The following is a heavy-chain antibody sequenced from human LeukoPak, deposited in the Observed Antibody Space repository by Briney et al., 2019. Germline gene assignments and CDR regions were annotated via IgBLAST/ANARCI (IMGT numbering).Heavy chain of an antibody. CDR1: GGSISSGGYS. Sequence: SETLSLTCAVSGGSISSGGYSWSWIRQSPGKGLEWIGEINHSGSTNYNPSLKSRVTISVDTSNKQFSLKVNFLTAADTAVYYCARGGPGYSGYGGWLDPWGQGTLVTVSS. CDR3: ARGGPGYSGYGGWLDP. D-gene: IGHD5-12*01. J-gene: IGHJ5*02. CDR2: INHSGST. V-gene: IGHV4-34*01.